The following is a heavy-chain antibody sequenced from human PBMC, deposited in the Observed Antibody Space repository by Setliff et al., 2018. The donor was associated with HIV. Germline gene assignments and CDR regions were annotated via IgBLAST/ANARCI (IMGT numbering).Heavy chain of an antibody. CDR3: ASPSDHTAGAFDV. CDR2: IFYSGNT. Sequence: SETLSLTCSVSGDSISTNSYFWGWVRQPPGKGLEWIGSIFYSGNTNYNPSLKSRATISVDTSKNQFSLKVTSVTAADTAVYYCASPSDHTAGAFDVWGQGTMVTVSS. CDR1: GDSISTNSYF. J-gene: IGHJ3*01. V-gene: IGHV4-39*07.